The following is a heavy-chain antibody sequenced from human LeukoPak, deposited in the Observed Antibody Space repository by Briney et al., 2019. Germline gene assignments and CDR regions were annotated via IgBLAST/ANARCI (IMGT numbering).Heavy chain of an antibody. CDR3: ARYGSGSYYEVY. V-gene: IGHV1-2*02. CDR2: INPNSGGT. Sequence: ASVKVSCKASGYTFTGYYMHWVRQAPGQGLEWMGWINPNSGGTNYAQKFQGRVTMTRDTSISTAYMELRSLRSDDTAVYYCARYGSGSYYEVYWGQGTLVTVSS. D-gene: IGHD3-10*01. CDR1: GYTFTGYY. J-gene: IGHJ4*02.